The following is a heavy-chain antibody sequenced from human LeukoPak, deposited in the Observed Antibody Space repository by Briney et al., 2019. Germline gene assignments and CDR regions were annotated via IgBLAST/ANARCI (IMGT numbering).Heavy chain of an antibody. J-gene: IGHJ4*02. CDR1: GFTFSSYS. Sequence: GGSLRLSCAASGFTFSSYSMNWVRQAPGKGLEWVSAISGSGGSTYYADSVRGRFTISRDNFKNTLYLQMNSLRAEDTAVYYCANRPSSGWAYWGQGTLVTVSS. D-gene: IGHD6-19*01. V-gene: IGHV3-23*01. CDR3: ANRPSSGWAY. CDR2: ISGSGGST.